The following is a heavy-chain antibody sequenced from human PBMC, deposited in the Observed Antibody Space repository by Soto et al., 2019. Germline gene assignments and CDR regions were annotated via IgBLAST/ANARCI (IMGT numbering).Heavy chain of an antibody. J-gene: IGHJ3*02. CDR1: GGSISSYY. CDR3: ARVTYSYGYFLYPFDI. V-gene: IGHV4-59*01. D-gene: IGHD5-18*01. CDR2: IYYSGST. Sequence: KPSETLSLTCTVSGGSISSYYWSWIRQPPGKGLEWIGYIYYSGSTNYNPSLKSRVTISVDTSKNQFSLKLSSVTAADTAVYYCARVTYSYGYFLYPFDIWGKGTMVTV.